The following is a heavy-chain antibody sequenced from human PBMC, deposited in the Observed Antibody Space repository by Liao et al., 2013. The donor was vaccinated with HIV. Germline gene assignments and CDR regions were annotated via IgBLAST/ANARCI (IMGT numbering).Heavy chain of an antibody. CDR2: IKHSGST. Sequence: QVQLQQWGAGLLKPSETLSLTCAVYGGSFSSHYWSWIRQSPGKGLEWIGEIKHSGSTTHNPSLKSRVTMSVDTSKKQFSLNLSSVTAADTAVYYCARDQFFYGSGTLDYWGQGILVTVSS. V-gene: IGHV4-34*02. D-gene: IGHD3-10*01. J-gene: IGHJ4*02. CDR3: ARDQFFYGSGTLDY. CDR1: GGSFSSHY.